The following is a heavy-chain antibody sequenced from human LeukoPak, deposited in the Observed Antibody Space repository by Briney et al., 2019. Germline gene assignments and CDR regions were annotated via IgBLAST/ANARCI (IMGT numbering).Heavy chain of an antibody. D-gene: IGHD5-24*01. Sequence: VASVKVSCKASGYTFTSYYMHWVRQAPGQGLEWMGIINPSGGSTSYAQKFQGRVTMTRDMSTSTVYMELSSLRSEDTAVYYCARVGRRGWLQRGAFDIWGQGTMVTVSS. J-gene: IGHJ3*02. V-gene: IGHV1-46*01. CDR2: INPSGGST. CDR1: GYTFTSYY. CDR3: ARVGRRGWLQRGAFDI.